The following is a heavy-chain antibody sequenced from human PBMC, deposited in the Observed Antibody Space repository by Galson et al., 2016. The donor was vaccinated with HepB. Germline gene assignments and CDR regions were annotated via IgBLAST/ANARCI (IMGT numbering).Heavy chain of an antibody. V-gene: IGHV3-23*01. J-gene: IGHJ4*02. CDR1: GFTFSSFA. D-gene: IGHD2-2*01. CDR3: AATPSTPADFVVVPTAPLDN. Sequence: SLRLSCAASGFTFSSFAMSWVRPAPGKGLELVSSIRGHGGFTIYEDPVEGRLTISRDNSKNTLSPQMNSLRAEDTAIYYCAATPSTPADFVVVPTAPLDNWGQGTLVTVSS. CDR2: IRGHGGFT.